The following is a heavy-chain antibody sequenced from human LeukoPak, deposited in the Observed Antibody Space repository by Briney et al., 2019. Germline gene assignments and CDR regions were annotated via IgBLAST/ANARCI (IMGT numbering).Heavy chain of an antibody. D-gene: IGHD3-16*01. CDR2: IYYSGST. V-gene: IGHV4-59*12. J-gene: IGHJ4*02. CDR1: GGSISSYY. CDR3: ARGPVYDYVWGRYTLDY. Sequence: SETLSLTCTVSGGSISSYYWSWIRQPPGKGLEWIGYIYYSGSTNYNPSLKSRVTISVDTSKNQFSLKLSSVTAADTAVYYCARGPVYDYVWGRYTLDYWGQGTLVTVSS.